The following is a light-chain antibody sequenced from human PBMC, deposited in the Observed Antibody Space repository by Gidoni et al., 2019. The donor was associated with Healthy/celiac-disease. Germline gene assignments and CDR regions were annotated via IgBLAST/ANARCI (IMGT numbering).Light chain of an antibody. CDR3: CSYAGSYDVV. J-gene: IGLJ2*01. V-gene: IGLV2-11*01. CDR1: SSDVGGYNY. Sequence: QSALTQPRSVSGSPGQPVTIPCTGTSSDVGGYNYVSWYQQHPGKAPKLMIYDVSKRPSGVPDRFSGSKSGNTASLTISGLQAEDEADYYCCSYAGSYDVVFGGGTKLTVL. CDR2: DVS.